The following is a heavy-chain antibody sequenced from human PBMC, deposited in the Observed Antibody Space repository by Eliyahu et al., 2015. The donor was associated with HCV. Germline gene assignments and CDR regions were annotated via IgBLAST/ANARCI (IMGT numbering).Heavy chain of an antibody. D-gene: IGHD3-3*01. CDR2: ILPIFGTP. J-gene: IGHJ4*02. CDR3: ARAFSHDFLSGYYYY. V-gene: IGHV1-69*01. CDR1: GGTFSTYA. Sequence: QVQLVQSGAEVKKPGSSVKVSCKASGGTFSTYAISWVRQAPGQGLEWMGGILPIFGTPNYAQKFQGRVTITADEPTTTAYMELSSLRSEDTAVYYCARAFSHDFLSGYYYYWGQGTLLTVSS.